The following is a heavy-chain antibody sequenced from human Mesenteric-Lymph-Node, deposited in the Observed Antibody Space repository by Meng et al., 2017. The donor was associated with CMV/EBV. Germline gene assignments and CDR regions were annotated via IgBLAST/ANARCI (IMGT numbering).Heavy chain of an antibody. CDR3: ARDSSTTLYYGMDV. CDR1: GFTFINHW. CDR2: IYSGGST. Sequence: GGSLRLSCAASGFTFINHWMHWVRQAPGKGLEWVSVIYSGGSTYYADSVKGRFTISRDNSKNTLYLQMNSLRAEDTAVYYCARDSSTTLYYGMDVWGQGTTVTVSS. D-gene: IGHD1-7*01. V-gene: IGHV3-66*02. J-gene: IGHJ6*02.